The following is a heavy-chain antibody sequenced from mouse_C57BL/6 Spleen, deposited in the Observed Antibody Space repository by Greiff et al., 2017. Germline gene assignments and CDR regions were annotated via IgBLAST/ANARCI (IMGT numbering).Heavy chain of an antibody. CDR3: AREDDPSFDD. CDR1: GYAFSSSW. J-gene: IGHJ2*01. D-gene: IGHD2-10*02. Sequence: VQLQQSGPELVTPGASLKISCKASGYAFSSSWMNWVKQGPGKGLEWIGRIYPGDGDTNSHGKVKGKGTLTAANSSSTAYLQLSSLTSEDSAVLFCAREDDPSFDDWGQGTTLTVSS. V-gene: IGHV1-82*01. CDR2: IYPGDGDT.